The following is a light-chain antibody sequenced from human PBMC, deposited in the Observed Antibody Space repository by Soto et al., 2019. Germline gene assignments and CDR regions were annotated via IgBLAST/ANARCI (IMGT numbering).Light chain of an antibody. J-gene: IGKJ4*01. CDR1: QDISNW. Sequence: DIQMTQSPSFVSASVGDTVTITCRASQDISNWLAWYQQKPGKAPRFLIFAASSLHSGVPARFSGSGSGTDFTLTISSLQPEDLATYYCQQADTFPLTFGGGTKVQIK. V-gene: IGKV1-12*01. CDR3: QQADTFPLT. CDR2: AAS.